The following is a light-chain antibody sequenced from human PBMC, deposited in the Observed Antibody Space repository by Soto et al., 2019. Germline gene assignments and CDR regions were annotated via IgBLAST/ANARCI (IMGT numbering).Light chain of an antibody. Sequence: QSVLTQPASVSGSPGQSITISCTGTSSDIGAYNYVSWYQQHPGKAPKLMIYDVSNRPSGLSNRFSGSKSGNTASLTISGLQAEDVADYYCSSYTSSATYVFGTGTKVTVL. J-gene: IGLJ1*01. CDR2: DVS. CDR1: SSDIGAYNY. V-gene: IGLV2-14*01. CDR3: SSYTSSATYV.